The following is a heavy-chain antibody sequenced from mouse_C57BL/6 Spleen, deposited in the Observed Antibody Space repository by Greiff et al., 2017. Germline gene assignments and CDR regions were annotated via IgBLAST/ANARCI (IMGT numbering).Heavy chain of an antibody. CDR2: IYPRDGST. V-gene: IGHV1-78*01. CDR1: GYTFTDHT. J-gene: IGHJ4*01. D-gene: IGHD2-3*01. CDR3: ASRDGYYYYAMDY. Sequence: VQLQQSDAELVKPGASVKISCKVSGYTFTDHTIHWMKQRPEQGLEWIGYIYPRDGSTKYNEKFKGKATLTADKSSSTAYMQLNSLTSEDSAVYFCASRDGYYYYAMDYWGQGTSVTVSS.